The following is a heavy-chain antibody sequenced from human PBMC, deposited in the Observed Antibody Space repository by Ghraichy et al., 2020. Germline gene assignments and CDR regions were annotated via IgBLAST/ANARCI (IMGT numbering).Heavy chain of an antibody. J-gene: IGHJ4*02. CDR2: IKKDGSEK. CDR3: ARDLGSGWYFDY. Sequence: LSLTCAAAGFTFSSYWMSWVRQAPGKGLEWVANIKKDGSEKYYVDSVKGRFTISSDNAKNSLYLQMNSLRAEDTAVYYCARDLGSGWYFDYWGQGTLVTVSS. V-gene: IGHV3-7*01. CDR1: GFTFSSYW. D-gene: IGHD6-19*01.